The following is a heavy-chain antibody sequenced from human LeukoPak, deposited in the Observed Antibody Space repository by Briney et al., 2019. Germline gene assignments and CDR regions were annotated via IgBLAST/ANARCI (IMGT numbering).Heavy chain of an antibody. J-gene: IGHJ2*01. V-gene: IGHV3-7*01. CDR1: GFTFTNAW. CDR2: INPDGSAN. Sequence: PGGSLRLSCVASGFTFTNAWMSWVRRAPGKGLEWVASINPDGSANYYMDSVKGRFTISRDNAKNSLYLQMSSLSVEDTAMYYCARQFPQAAAGAAWYFDLWGRGTLVTVSS. CDR3: ARQFPQAAAGAAWYFDL. D-gene: IGHD6-13*01.